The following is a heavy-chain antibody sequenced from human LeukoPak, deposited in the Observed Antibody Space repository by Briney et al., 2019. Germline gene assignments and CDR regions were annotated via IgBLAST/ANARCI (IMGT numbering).Heavy chain of an antibody. D-gene: IGHD5-24*01. CDR3: AKDNTPDGYTSTAFDY. J-gene: IGHJ4*01. V-gene: IGHV3-30-3*01. CDR2: ISYDGSNK. Sequence: GGSLRLSCAASGFAFSSYAMHWVRQAPGKGLEWVAVISYDGSNKYYADSVKGRFTISRDNAKNSLYLQMNSLRPEDTALYYCAKDNTPDGYTSTAFDYWGHGTLVTVSS. CDR1: GFAFSSYA.